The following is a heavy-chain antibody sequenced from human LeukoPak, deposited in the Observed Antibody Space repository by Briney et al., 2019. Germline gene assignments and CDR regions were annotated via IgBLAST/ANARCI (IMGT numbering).Heavy chain of an antibody. Sequence: GGSLRLSCAASGFTFSSYSMNWVRQAPGKGLEWVSSISSSSSYIYYADSVKGRFTISRDNAKNSLYPQMNSLRAEDTAVYYCARALTVTTVWFDPWGQGTLVTVSS. J-gene: IGHJ5*02. CDR2: ISSSSSYI. D-gene: IGHD4-17*01. V-gene: IGHV3-21*01. CDR1: GFTFSSYS. CDR3: ARALTVTTVWFDP.